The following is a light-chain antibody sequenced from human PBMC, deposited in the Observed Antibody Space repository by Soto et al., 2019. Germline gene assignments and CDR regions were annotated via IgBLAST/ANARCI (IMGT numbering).Light chain of an antibody. CDR3: QQYYSTRWT. CDR1: HSVLYSSNNSNY. V-gene: IGKV4-1*01. CDR2: WAS. J-gene: IGKJ1*01. Sequence: DLVLTWSPDSLAVSLCERDTIKRTSRHSVLYSSNNSNYLAWYQQKPGQPPKLLIYWASTRQSGVPDRFSGSGSGTDFTLTISSLQAEDVAVYSCQQYYSTRWTFGQGTKVDIK.